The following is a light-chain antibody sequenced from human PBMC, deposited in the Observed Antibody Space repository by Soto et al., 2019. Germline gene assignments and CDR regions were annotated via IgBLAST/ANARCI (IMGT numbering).Light chain of an antibody. V-gene: IGKV3D-15*01. Sequence: VMTQSPVTLSVSPGETATLSCKASQNILRTLAWYQQKPGQPPRLLIYGASTRFTGIPARFSGNGSGTESTLTISSLQSEDFAVYYCHQYNNWPPWTFGQGTKVEV. CDR1: QNILRT. CDR2: GAS. J-gene: IGKJ1*01. CDR3: HQYNNWPPWT.